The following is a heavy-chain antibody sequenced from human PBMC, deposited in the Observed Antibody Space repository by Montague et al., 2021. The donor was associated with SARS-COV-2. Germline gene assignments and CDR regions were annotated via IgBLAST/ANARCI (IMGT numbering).Heavy chain of an antibody. V-gene: IGHV2-70*01. Sequence: PGLVKPTQTLTLTCTFSGFSLSTSGMCVSWIRQPPGKALEWLALIDWDDDKYYSTSLKTRLTISKDTSKNQVVLTMTNMDPVDTATYYCARIRYDILTGYYYGMDVWGQGTTVTVSS. CDR3: ARIRYDILTGYYYGMDV. CDR2: IDWDDDK. CDR1: GFSLSTSGMC. J-gene: IGHJ6*02. D-gene: IGHD3-9*01.